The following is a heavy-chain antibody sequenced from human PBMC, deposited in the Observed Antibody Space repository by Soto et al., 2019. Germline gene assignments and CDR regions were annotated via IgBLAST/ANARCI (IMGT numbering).Heavy chain of an antibody. Sequence: GGSLRLSCAASGFTFSSYAMSWVRQAPGKGLEWVSAISGSGGSTYYADSVKGRFTISRDNSKNTLYLQMNSLRAEDTAVYYCAKARYSRGSSHYFDYWGQGTLVTVSS. D-gene: IGHD3-9*01. CDR2: ISGSGGST. CDR1: GFTFSSYA. J-gene: IGHJ4*02. V-gene: IGHV3-23*01. CDR3: AKARYSRGSSHYFDY.